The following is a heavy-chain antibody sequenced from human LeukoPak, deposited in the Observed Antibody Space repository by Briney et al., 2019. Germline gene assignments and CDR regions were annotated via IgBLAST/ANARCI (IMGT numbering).Heavy chain of an antibody. CDR3: ARVSDTAMVDWFDP. D-gene: IGHD5-18*01. CDR1: GYTLTELS. J-gene: IGHJ5*02. Sequence: ASVKVSCKVSGYTLTELSMHWVRQAPGKGLEWMGGFDPEDGETIYAQKFQGRVTITADKSTSTAYMELSSLRSEDTAVYYCARVSDTAMVDWFDPWGQGTLVTVSS. V-gene: IGHV1-24*01. CDR2: FDPEDGET.